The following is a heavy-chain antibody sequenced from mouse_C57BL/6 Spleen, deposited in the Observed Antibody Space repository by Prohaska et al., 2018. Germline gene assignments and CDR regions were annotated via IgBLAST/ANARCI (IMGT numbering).Heavy chain of an antibody. V-gene: IGHV1-26*01. Sequence: PGASVKISCKASGYTSTDYYMNWVKQSHGKSLEWIGDINPNNGGTSYNQKFKGKATLTVDKSSSTAYMELRSLTSEDSAVYYCARSDYGSSYDAMDYWGQGTSVTVSS. D-gene: IGHD1-1*01. CDR1: GYTSTDYY. CDR3: ARSDYGSSYDAMDY. CDR2: INPNNGGT. J-gene: IGHJ4*01.